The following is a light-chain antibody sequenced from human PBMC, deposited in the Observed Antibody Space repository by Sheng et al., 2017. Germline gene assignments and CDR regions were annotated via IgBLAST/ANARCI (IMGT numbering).Light chain of an antibody. Sequence: QSVLTQPPSVSGAAGQRVIISCTGSSSNIGAGYDVHWYQQPPGTAPKLLIHGNSNRPSGVPDRFSGSKSGTSASLAITGLQAEDEADYYCTSYTDTGTLYVFGTGTKVTVL. CDR1: SSNIGAGYD. CDR3: TSYTDTGTLYV. J-gene: IGLJ1*01. V-gene: IGLV1-40*01. CDR2: GNS.